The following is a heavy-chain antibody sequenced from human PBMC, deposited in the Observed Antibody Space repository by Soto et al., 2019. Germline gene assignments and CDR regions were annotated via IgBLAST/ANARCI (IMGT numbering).Heavy chain of an antibody. CDR2: IHHSGST. J-gene: IGHJ4*02. V-gene: IGHV4-30-2*02. Sequence: SETLSLTCAVSGGSISSGGYSWSWIRQASGKGLEWIAYIHHSGSTYYNPSLKSRVTISQDRSKNHFSLKLSSVTPADTAVYYCARARFCTSTSCYHYFDFWGQGTLVTVS. CDR1: GGSISSGGYS. CDR3: ARARFCTSTSCYHYFDF. D-gene: IGHD2-2*01.